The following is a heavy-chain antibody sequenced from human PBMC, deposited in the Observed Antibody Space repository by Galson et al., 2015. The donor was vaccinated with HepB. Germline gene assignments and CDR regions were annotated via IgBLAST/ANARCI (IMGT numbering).Heavy chain of an antibody. CDR2: IDPSDSYT. CDR3: ASRHYYFRSGTWHNGSDY. Sequence: QSGAEVKKPGESLKISCKGSGYSFTTFWITWVRQRPGKGLEWMGRIDPSDSYTDYSPSFQGHVTISSDKSITTAYLHLNTLKASDTAIYYCASRHYYFRSGTWHNGSDYWGQGTQVTASS. V-gene: IGHV5-10-1*01. D-gene: IGHD3-10*01. CDR1: GYSFTTFW. J-gene: IGHJ4*02.